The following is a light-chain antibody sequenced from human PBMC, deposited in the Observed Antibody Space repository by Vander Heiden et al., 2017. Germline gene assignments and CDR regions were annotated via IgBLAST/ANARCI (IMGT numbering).Light chain of an antibody. CDR3: MQALQHPYT. CDR1: QSLLYFNGYTY. V-gene: IGKV2-28*01. CDR2: WGS. J-gene: IGKJ2*01. Sequence: DIVMTHSPPSLPVTPGQPASISCWSSQSLLYFNGYTYFHWFLQKPGQSPQLLIYWGSCRACGVPDRFSGSGSGTDFTLQISRVEAEDVGVYYCMQALQHPYTFGQGTRLEIK.